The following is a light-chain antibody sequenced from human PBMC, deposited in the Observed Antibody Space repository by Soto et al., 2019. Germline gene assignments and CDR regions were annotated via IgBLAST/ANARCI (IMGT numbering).Light chain of an antibody. CDR3: QHYDNWPFT. CDR2: DAT. CDR1: QSVSSNY. V-gene: IGKV3-20*01. Sequence: EIVLTQSPGTLSLSPGERATLSCRASQSVSSNYLAWYQQKSGQAPRLLIYDATSRATDVPDRFSGSGSGTDFTLTISRLEPEDFAIYYCQHYDNWPFTFGQGTKLEI. J-gene: IGKJ2*01.